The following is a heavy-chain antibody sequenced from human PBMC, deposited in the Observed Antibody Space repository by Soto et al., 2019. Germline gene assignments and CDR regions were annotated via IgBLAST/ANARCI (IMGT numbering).Heavy chain of an antibody. CDR1: GLTLSRYA. CDR2: ISGSGGST. J-gene: IGHJ4*01. V-gene: IGHV3-23*01. CDR3: AKVLYY. Sequence: PGGELRHPNAASGLTLSRYAMSWVRQALGKGLEWVSAISGSGGSTYYADSVKGRFAISRDNSKNPQYVHINSMRAEDTALYYRAKVLYYCG.